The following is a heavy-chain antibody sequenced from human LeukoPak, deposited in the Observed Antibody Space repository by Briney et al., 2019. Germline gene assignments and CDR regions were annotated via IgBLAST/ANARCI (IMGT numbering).Heavy chain of an antibody. V-gene: IGHV3-20*04. J-gene: IGHJ4*02. CDR1: GFTFDDYG. D-gene: IGHD2-15*01. CDR3: ASGVVAANYFDH. Sequence: PGGSLRLSCATSGFTFDDYGMSWVRQAPGKGLEWVSGINWNGGSTGYADSVKGRFSISRDNAKNALYLQMNSLRAEDTALYYCASGVVAANYFDHWGQGTLVTVSS. CDR2: INWNGGST.